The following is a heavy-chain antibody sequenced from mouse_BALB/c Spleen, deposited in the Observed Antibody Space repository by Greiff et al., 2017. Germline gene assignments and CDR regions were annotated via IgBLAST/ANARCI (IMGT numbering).Heavy chain of an antibody. Sequence: EVKLVESGGGLVQPGGSRKLSCAASGFTFSSFGMHWVRQAPEKGLEWVAYISSGSSTIYYADTVKGRFTISRDNPKNTLFLQMTSLRSEDTAMYYCARYYGSFDVWGAGTTVTVSS. CDR3: ARYYGSFDV. CDR2: ISSGSSTI. V-gene: IGHV5-17*02. J-gene: IGHJ1*01. CDR1: GFTFSSFG.